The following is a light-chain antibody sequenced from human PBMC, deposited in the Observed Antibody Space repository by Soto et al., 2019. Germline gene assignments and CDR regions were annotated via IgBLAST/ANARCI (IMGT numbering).Light chain of an antibody. CDR1: QSVSSN. J-gene: IGKJ1*01. Sequence: EIVMTQSPATLSVSPGERPTLSCRASQSVSSNLAWYQQKPGQXPRXXISGASTRAAGIPARFSGSGSGTDLTITITSLQSEDFEVYYCQQYDNWPQTFGQGTKVDIK. CDR2: GAS. CDR3: QQYDNWPQT. V-gene: IGKV3-15*01.